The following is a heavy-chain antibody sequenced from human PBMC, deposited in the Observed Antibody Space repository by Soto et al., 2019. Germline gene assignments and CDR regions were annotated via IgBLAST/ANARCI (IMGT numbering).Heavy chain of an antibody. CDR3: AGLVGRGKFSRLQY. CDR2: ILHSGSV. V-gene: IGHV4-4*02. D-gene: IGHD6-6*01. J-gene: IGHJ1*01. CDR1: GDSISVNTW. Sequence: ASETLSLTCDVSGDSISVNTWWSWVRQTPGKGLEWIGEILHSGSVNYNPSLKSRVTISIDKSKNQVSLRLSSMTAADTALYYCAGLVGRGKFSRLQYWGQGTLVTVSS.